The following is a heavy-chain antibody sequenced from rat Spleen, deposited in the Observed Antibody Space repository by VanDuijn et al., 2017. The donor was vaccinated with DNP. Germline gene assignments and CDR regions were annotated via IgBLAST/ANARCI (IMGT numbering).Heavy chain of an antibody. Sequence: EVQLVESGGGLVRPGRSLKLSCAASGFTFSDYYMAWVRQTPTKGLEWVATIIYDGSSTYYGDSVKGRFTISRDNAKSTLYLQMDSLRSEDTATYYCATQVLGSTGPFDYWGQGVMVTVSS. V-gene: IGHV5-7*01. CDR1: GFTFSDYY. CDR3: ATQVLGSTGPFDY. J-gene: IGHJ2*01. D-gene: IGHD3-8*01. CDR2: IIYDGSST.